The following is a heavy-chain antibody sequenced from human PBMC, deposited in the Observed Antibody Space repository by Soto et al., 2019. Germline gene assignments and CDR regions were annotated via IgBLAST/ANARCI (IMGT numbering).Heavy chain of an antibody. CDR1: GFTFSNYA. CDR2: IRGSGEST. CDR3: AKDRLFSNYGMDV. J-gene: IGHJ6*02. D-gene: IGHD3-3*02. Sequence: EVQLLESGGGLVQPGGSLRLSCAASGFTFSNYAMSWVRQAPGKGLEWASGIRGSGESTYYADSVKGRFTISRDNSKNTMYLLMNSLRVEDTAVYYCAKDRLFSNYGMDVWGQGTTVTVSS. V-gene: IGHV3-23*01.